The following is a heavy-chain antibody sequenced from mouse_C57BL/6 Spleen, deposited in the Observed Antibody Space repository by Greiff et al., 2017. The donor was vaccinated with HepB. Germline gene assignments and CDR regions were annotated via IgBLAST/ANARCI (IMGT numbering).Heavy chain of an antibody. J-gene: IGHJ2*01. D-gene: IGHD2-2*01. CDR3: ARGGGYHFDY. CDR2: IDPSDSYT. Sequence: VQLQQPGAELVKPGASVKLSCKASGYTFTSYWMQWVKQRPGQGLEWIGEIDPSDSYTNYNQKFKGKATLTVDTSSSTAYMQLSSLTSEDSAVYYCARGGGYHFDYWGQGTTLTVSS. V-gene: IGHV1-50*01. CDR1: GYTFTSYW.